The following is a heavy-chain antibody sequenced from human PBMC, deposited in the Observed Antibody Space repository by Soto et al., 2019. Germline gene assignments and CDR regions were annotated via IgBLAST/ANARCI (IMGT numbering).Heavy chain of an antibody. CDR2: ISTAGNT. Sequence: EVQLVESGGDLVQPGGSLRLSCAASGFTFSNYDMHWVGEATGKGLEWVSTISTAGNTYSPGSVKGRFTISRENAKNSLYLQMNSLRVDDTAVYFCARGRDSGLYYFDYWGQGTLVTVSS. V-gene: IGHV3-13*01. J-gene: IGHJ4*02. CDR3: ARGRDSGLYYFDY. D-gene: IGHD2-21*01. CDR1: GFTFSNYD.